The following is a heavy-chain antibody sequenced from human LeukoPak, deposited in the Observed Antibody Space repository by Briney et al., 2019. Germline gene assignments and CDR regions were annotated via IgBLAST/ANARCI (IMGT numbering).Heavy chain of an antibody. V-gene: IGHV3-7*03. CDR3: ARNNGMDV. CDR2: VNRDGSET. J-gene: IGHJ6*02. Sequence: GGSLRLSCAASGFALSSHWMTWVRQVPGRGPEWVANVNRDGSETYYLDSVKGRFTISKDNAKNSLYLRMNSLRAEDTALYHCARNNGMDVWGQGTTVIVSS. CDR1: GFALSSHW.